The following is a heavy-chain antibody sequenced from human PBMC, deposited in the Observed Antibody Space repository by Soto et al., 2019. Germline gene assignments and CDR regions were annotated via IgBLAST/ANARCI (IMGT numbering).Heavy chain of an antibody. CDR2: ISYDGSYK. V-gene: IGHV3-30*18. CDR1: GFALISYG. CDR3: AKDHSSGWTNSYYFDY. J-gene: IGHJ4*02. D-gene: IGHD6-19*01. Sequence: PEGSLRRSCSAAGFALISYGKRWVRQTPGKGLAWVAVISYDGSYKYYADSVKGRFTISRDNSKNTLYLQMNSLKAEDTAVYYCAKDHSSGWTNSYYFDYWGQGTLVTVSS.